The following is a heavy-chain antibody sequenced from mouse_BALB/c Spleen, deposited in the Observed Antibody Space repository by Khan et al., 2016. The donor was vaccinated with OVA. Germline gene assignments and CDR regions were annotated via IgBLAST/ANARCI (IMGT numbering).Heavy chain of an antibody. CDR3: ARGNYGSRDYVDY. V-gene: IGHV1-9*01. D-gene: IGHD1-1*01. J-gene: IGHJ2*01. CDR2: ILPGSGSR. Sequence: VQLQQSGAELMKPGASVKISCKATGYTFSGYWLEWVKQRPGHGLEWIGEILPGSGSRNYNEKFKGKATFTADISSKTTYMQLSSLTSEDSAVDYCARGNYGSRDYVDYWGQGTTLTVSS. CDR1: GYTFSGYW.